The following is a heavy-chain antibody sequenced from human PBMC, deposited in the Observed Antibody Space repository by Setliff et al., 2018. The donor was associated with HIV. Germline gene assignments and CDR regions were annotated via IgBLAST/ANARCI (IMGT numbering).Heavy chain of an antibody. CDR2: IYYTGFA. D-gene: IGHD1-1*01. J-gene: IGHJ4*02. CDR1: GDSISSGSYF. CDR3: TREGRGDPAMATTRIDY. Sequence: SETLSLTCSVSGDSISSGSYFWGWIRQTPGKGLEWIGNIYYTGFAYYNPSLKIRVTISLDPSKTHFFLNLTSVTDADTAVYFCTREGRGDPAMATTRIDYWGQGKLVTVSS. V-gene: IGHV4-39*02.